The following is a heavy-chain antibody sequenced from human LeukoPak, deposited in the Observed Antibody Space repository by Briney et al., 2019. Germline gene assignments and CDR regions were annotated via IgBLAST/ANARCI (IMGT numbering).Heavy chain of an antibody. V-gene: IGHV4-34*01. CDR1: GGSFSGYY. J-gene: IGHJ4*02. Sequence: SETLSLTCAAYGGSFSGYYWSWIRQPPGKGLEWIGEINHSGSTNYNPSLKSRVTISVDTSKNQFSLKLSSVTAADTAVYYCARGPVPTTGAAQPQLGYWGQGFLVTVSS. D-gene: IGHD6-6*01. CDR3: ARGPVPTTGAAQPQLGY. CDR2: INHSGST.